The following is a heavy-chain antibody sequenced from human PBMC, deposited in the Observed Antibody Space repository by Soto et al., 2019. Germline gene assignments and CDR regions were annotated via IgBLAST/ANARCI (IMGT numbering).Heavy chain of an antibody. J-gene: IGHJ4*02. CDR3: ARDLSGYAVYYFDY. CDR2: MNAGNGNT. V-gene: IGHV1-3*01. CDR1: GYTFTSYD. D-gene: IGHD5-12*01. Sequence: ASVKVSCKASGYTFTSYDINWVRQATGQRLEWMGWMNAGNGNTKYSQKFQGRVTITRDTSTSTAYMELSSLRSEDTAVYYCARDLSGYAVYYFDYWGQGTLVTVSS.